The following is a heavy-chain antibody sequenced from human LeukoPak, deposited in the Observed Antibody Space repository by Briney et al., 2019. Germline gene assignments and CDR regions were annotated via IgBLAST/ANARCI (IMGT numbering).Heavy chain of an antibody. V-gene: IGHV4-34*01. CDR3: ARDFSSSSTVYYYYYMDV. CDR1: GGSFSGYY. D-gene: IGHD6-6*01. J-gene: IGHJ6*03. Sequence: SETLSLTCAVYGGSFSGYYWSWIRQPPGKGLEWIGTISYSGTTYYSPSVKSRVTISLDTSKNQFSLKLSSVTAADTAIYYCARDFSSSSTVYYYYYMDVWGKGTTVTVSS. CDR2: ISYSGTT.